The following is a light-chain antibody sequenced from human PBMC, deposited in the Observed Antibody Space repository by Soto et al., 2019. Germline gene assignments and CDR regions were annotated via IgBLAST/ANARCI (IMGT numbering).Light chain of an antibody. Sequence: QSALTQPASVSGSPGQSITISCTGTSSDVRDYKYVSWYQQHPGKAPKLIIYEVSNRPSGVSSRFSGSKSGNTASLTISWLQTEDEADYYCSSYRSGNRLDGFGTATKLTVL. V-gene: IGLV2-14*01. J-gene: IGLJ1*01. CDR2: EVS. CDR3: SSYRSGNRLDG. CDR1: SSDVRDYKY.